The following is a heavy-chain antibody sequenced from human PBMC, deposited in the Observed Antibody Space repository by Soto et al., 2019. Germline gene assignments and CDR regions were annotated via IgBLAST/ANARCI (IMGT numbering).Heavy chain of an antibody. CDR2: ILYSGTT. CDR3: ARNGALDY. D-gene: IGHD2-8*01. CDR1: GGSIRSGYYY. Sequence: QVQLQESGPGLVTPSQTLSLTCTVSGGSIRSGYYYWSWLRQPPGKGLELIGYILYSGTTHYNPSLESRLTIAVDTSKNPCSLQLTSVTAADTAVYYWARNGALDYWGRGTLVTVSS. V-gene: IGHV4-30-4*01. J-gene: IGHJ4*02.